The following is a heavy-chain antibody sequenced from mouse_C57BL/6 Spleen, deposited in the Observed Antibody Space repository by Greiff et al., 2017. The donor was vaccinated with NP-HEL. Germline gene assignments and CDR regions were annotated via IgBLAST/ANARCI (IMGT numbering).Heavy chain of an antibody. J-gene: IGHJ4*01. CDR2: IHPSDSDT. CDR1: GYTFTSYW. Sequence: QVQLQQPGADLVKPGASVKVSCKASGYTFTSYWMHWVKQRPGQGLEWIGRIHPSDSDTNYNQKFKGKATLTVDKSSSTAYMQLSSLTSEDSAVYYCARSKVYDYDDYAMDYWGQGTSVTVSS. D-gene: IGHD2-4*01. V-gene: IGHV1-74*01. CDR3: ARSKVYDYDDYAMDY.